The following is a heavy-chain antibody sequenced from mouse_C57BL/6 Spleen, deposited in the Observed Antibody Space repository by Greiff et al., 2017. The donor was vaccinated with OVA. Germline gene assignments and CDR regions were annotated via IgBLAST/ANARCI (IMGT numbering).Heavy chain of an antibody. J-gene: IGHJ2*01. CDR3: TTTVVATTGFDY. Sequence: EVQLQQSGGGLVQPGGSMKLSCVASGFTFSNYWMNWVRQSPEKGLEWVAQIRLKSDNYATHYAESVKGRFTISRDDSKSRVYLQMNNLRAEDTGIYYCTTTVVATTGFDYWGQGTTLTVSS. CDR2: IRLKSDNYAT. D-gene: IGHD1-1*01. CDR1: GFTFSNYW. V-gene: IGHV6-3*01.